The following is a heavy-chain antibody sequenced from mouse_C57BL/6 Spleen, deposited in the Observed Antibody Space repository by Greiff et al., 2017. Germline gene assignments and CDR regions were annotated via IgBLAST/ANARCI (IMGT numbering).Heavy chain of an antibody. CDR2: IDPETGGT. CDR1: GYTFTDYE. D-gene: IGHD2-5*01. J-gene: IGHJ3*01. CDR3: TRGHYSNYGSFAY. Sequence: QVQLQQSGAELVRPGASVTLSCKASGYTFTDYEMHWVKQTPVHGLEWIGAIDPETGGTAYNQKFKGKAILTADKSSSTAYMELRSLTSEDSAVYYCTRGHYSNYGSFAYWGQGTLVTVSA. V-gene: IGHV1-15*01.